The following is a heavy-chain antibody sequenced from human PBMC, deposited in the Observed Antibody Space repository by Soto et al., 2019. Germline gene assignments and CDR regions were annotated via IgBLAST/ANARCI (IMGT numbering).Heavy chain of an antibody. CDR3: ARTVPAGDANYFDY. CDR2: INPNSSGT. Sequence: ASVKVSCKASGYTFTGYYMHWVRQAPGQGLEWMGWINPNSSGTNYAQKFQGWVTMTRDTSISTAYMELSRLRSDDTAVYYCARTVPAGDANYFDYWGQGTLVTVSS. V-gene: IGHV1-2*04. CDR1: GYTFTGYY. J-gene: IGHJ4*02. D-gene: IGHD2-2*01.